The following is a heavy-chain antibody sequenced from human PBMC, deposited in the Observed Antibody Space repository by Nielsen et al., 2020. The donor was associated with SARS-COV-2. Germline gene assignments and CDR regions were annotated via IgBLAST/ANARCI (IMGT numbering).Heavy chain of an antibody. CDR2: IYPGDSDT. D-gene: IGHD3-9*01. CDR3: ARLSHDYDILTGYYDY. J-gene: IGHJ4*02. CDR1: GYSFTSYW. Sequence: GESLKISCKGSGYSFTSYWIGWVRQMPGKGLEWMGIIYPGDSDTRYSPSFQGQVTISADKSIRTAYLQWSSLKASDTAMYYCARLSHDYDILTGYYDYWGQGTLVTVSS. V-gene: IGHV5-51*01.